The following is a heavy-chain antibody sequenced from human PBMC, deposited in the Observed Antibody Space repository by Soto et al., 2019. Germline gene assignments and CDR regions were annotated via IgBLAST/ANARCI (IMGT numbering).Heavy chain of an antibody. Sequence: QVPLVESGGGVVQPGTSLRLSCSASGFTLSGVDMHWVRQAPGKGLEGVAVMSYDGRNQYYADSVKGRFTVSRDSSKSTLYLQMNSLRTEDAAVYYCAKGGWYTSSSRSDCWGQGTLVTVSS. D-gene: IGHD6-6*01. CDR1: GFTLSGVD. V-gene: IGHV3-30*18. CDR2: MSYDGRNQ. CDR3: AKGGWYTSSSRSDC. J-gene: IGHJ4*02.